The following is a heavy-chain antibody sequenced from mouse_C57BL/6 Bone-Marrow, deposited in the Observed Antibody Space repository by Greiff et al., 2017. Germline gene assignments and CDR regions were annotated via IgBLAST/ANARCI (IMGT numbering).Heavy chain of an antibody. CDR3: ASGDDGYSYWYFDV. Sequence: QVQLQQSGAELASPGASVTLSCKASGYTFTDHIMNWVKKRPGQGLEWIGEIDPSDSYTNYNQKFKGKSTLTVDKSSSTAYMQLSSLTSEDSAVYYCASGDDGYSYWYFDVWGTGTTVTVSS. J-gene: IGHJ1*03. D-gene: IGHD2-3*01. V-gene: IGHV1-50*01. CDR1: GYTFTDHI. CDR2: IDPSDSYT.